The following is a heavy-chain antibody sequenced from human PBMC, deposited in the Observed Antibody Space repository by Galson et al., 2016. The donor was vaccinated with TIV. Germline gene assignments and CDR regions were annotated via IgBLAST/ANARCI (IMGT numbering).Heavy chain of an antibody. Sequence: SLRLSCAASGFSVSYKHMIWVRQAPGRGLEWVSLIYSNDDTHHAESVQGRFSISRDTSKNTIYLQMNNLRVEEKAVYYCAREGREGADPNNFDFWGQGTLV. D-gene: IGHD4/OR15-4a*01. CDR1: GFSVSYKH. CDR3: AREGREGADPNNFDF. V-gene: IGHV3-53*01. CDR2: IYSNDDT. J-gene: IGHJ4*02.